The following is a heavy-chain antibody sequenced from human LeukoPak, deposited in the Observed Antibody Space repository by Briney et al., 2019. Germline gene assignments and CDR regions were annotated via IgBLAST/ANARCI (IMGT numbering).Heavy chain of an antibody. V-gene: IGHV3-23*01. CDR1: GFTFSSYG. CDR2: ISGSGGST. D-gene: IGHD1-26*01. J-gene: IGHJ4*02. Sequence: GGSLRLSCAASGFTFSSYGMSWVRQAPGKGLEWVSAISGSGGSTYYADFVKGRFTISRDNSKNTLYLQMNSLRAEDTAVYYCARESSGSYPTLSAVFDYWGQGTLVTVSS. CDR3: ARESSGSYPTLSAVFDY.